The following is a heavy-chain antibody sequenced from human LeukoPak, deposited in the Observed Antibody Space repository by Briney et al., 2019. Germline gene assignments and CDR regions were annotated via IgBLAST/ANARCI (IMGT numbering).Heavy chain of an antibody. CDR1: GFTFSSYG. CDR2: ISYDGSNK. Sequence: PGGSLRLSCAASGFTFSSYGMHWVRQAPGKGLEGVAVISYDGSNKYYADSVKGRFTISRDNSKNTLYLQMNSLRAEDTAVYYCAKEDGTTGYYSGMDVWGKGTTVTVSS. CDR3: AKEDGTTGYYSGMDV. D-gene: IGHD1-1*01. V-gene: IGHV3-30*18. J-gene: IGHJ6*04.